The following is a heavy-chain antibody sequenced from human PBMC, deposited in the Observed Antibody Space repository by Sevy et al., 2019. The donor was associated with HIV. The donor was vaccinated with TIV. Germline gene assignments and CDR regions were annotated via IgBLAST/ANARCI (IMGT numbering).Heavy chain of an antibody. V-gene: IGHV3-33*01. J-gene: IGHJ4*02. D-gene: IGHD1-26*01. CDR1: GFTFSSYG. CDR2: IWYDGSNK. Sequence: GSLRLSCAASGFTFSSYGMHWVRQAPGKGLEWVVVIWYDGSNKYYADSVKGRFTISRDNSKNTLYLQMNSLRAEDTAVYYCARKRSGAIGYYFDYWGQGTLVTVSS. CDR3: ARKRSGAIGYYFDY.